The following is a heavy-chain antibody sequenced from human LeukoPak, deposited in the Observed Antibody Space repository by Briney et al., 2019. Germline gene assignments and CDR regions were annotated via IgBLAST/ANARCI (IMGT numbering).Heavy chain of an antibody. CDR2: IYYSGST. V-gene: IGHV4-59*08. CDR1: GGSISSYY. J-gene: IGHJ6*02. CDR3: ARLPPGYSYGYHYYRMDV. Sequence: SETLSRTGTVSGGSISSYYWSWIRQPPGKGLEGIGYIYYSGSTNYNPSLRSGVTISVDTSKNHFSLKLSSRTAADPAEYYRARLPPGYSYGYHYYRMDVWPQDTTVTVSS. D-gene: IGHD5-18*01.